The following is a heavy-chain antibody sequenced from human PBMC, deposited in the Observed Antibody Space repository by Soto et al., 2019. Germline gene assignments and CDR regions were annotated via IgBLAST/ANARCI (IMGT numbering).Heavy chain of an antibody. V-gene: IGHV3-7*01. CDR3: AREPEPTYYYGMDV. Sequence: EVQLVESGGGLVQPGGSLRLSCAASGFTFSSYWMSWVRQAPGKGLEWVANIKQDGSEKYYVDSVKGRFTISRDNAKNSLYLQMNSLRAEDTAVYYCAREPEPTYYYGMDVWGQGTTVTVSS. J-gene: IGHJ6*02. CDR2: IKQDGSEK. CDR1: GFTFSSYW.